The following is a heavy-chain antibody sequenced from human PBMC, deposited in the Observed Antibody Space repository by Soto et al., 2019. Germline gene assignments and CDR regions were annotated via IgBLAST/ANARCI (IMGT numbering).Heavy chain of an antibody. V-gene: IGHV3-53*01. Sequence: PGGSLRLSCAASGFTVSSNYMSWVRQAPGKGLEWVSVIYSGGSTYYADSVKGRFTISRDNSKNTLYLQMNSLRAEDTAVYYCAREAVVTAIRGAFDIWGQGTMVTVSS. CDR1: GFTVSSNY. J-gene: IGHJ3*02. D-gene: IGHD2-21*02. CDR2: IYSGGST. CDR3: AREAVVTAIRGAFDI.